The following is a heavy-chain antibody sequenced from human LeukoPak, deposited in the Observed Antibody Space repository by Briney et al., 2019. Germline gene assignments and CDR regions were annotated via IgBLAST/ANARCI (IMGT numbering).Heavy chain of an antibody. D-gene: IGHD1-14*01. CDR1: GYTFTSYD. Sequence: ASVKDSCKASGYTFTSYDINWVRQATGQGLEWMGWMNPNSGNAGYAQKFQGRVTMTRNTSLNTAYMELRSLRSDDTAVYYCARVPSRKEFDYWGQGTLVTVSS. V-gene: IGHV1-8*01. CDR2: MNPNSGNA. J-gene: IGHJ4*02. CDR3: ARVPSRKEFDY.